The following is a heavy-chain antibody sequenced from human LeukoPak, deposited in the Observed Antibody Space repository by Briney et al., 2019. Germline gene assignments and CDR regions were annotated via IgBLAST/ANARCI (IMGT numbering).Heavy chain of an antibody. V-gene: IGHV4-38-2*02. CDR2: IYHSGNT. D-gene: IGHD6-19*01. CDR3: DRAGYSNGLDY. Sequence: SETLSLTRSVSGYSLSSDYYWGWIRQPPGKGLEWIGSIYHSGNTYYNPSLKSRVTILIDTSKNQFSLKLNSVTAADTAVYYCDRAGYSNGLDYWGQGTLVTVSS. CDR1: GYSLSSDYY. J-gene: IGHJ4*02.